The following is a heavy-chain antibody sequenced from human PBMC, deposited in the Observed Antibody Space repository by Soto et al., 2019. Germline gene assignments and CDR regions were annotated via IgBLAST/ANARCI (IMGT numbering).Heavy chain of an antibody. D-gene: IGHD3-3*01. CDR2: ISGSGGST. Sequence: GGSLRLSCAASGFTFSSYAMSWVRQAPGKGLEWVSAISGSGGSTYYADSVKGRFTISRDNSKNTLYLQMNSLRAEDTAVYYCANKLLRFLEWLPQDFDYWGQGTLVTVSS. V-gene: IGHV3-23*01. CDR3: ANKLLRFLEWLPQDFDY. CDR1: GFTFSSYA. J-gene: IGHJ4*02.